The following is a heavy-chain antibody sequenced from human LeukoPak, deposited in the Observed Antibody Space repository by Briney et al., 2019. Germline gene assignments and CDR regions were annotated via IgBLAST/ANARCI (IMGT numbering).Heavy chain of an antibody. CDR2: INPSGGST. J-gene: IGHJ4*02. Sequence: GASVKVSCKASGYTFTSYYMHWVRQAPGQGLEWMGIINPSGGSTSYAQKFQGRVTMTRDTSTSTVYMELSSLRSEDTAVYYCARVRPKIIAAAGTPFDYWGQGTLVTVSS. CDR3: ARVRPKIIAAAGTPFDY. D-gene: IGHD6-13*01. CDR1: GYTFTSYY. V-gene: IGHV1-46*01.